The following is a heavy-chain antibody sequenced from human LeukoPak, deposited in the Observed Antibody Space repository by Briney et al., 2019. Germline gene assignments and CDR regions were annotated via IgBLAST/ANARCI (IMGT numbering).Heavy chain of an antibody. CDR2: ISYDGSNK. D-gene: IGHD4-17*01. Sequence: GGSLRLSCAASGFTFSSYGMHWVRQAPGKGLEWVAVISYDGSNKYYADSVKGRFTISRDNSKNTLYLQMNSLRAEDTAVYYRAKDPVTPIWGQGTMVTVSS. CDR1: GFTFSSYG. CDR3: AKDPVTPI. J-gene: IGHJ3*02. V-gene: IGHV3-30*18.